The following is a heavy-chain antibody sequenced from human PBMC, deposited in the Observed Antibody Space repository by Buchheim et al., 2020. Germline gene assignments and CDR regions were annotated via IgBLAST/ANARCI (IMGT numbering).Heavy chain of an antibody. CDR2: INPNSGGT. J-gene: IGHJ5*02. D-gene: IGHD2-2*01. CDR3: AREVGIVVVPAAMPVYWFDP. CDR1: GYTFTGYY. V-gene: IGHV1-2*06. Sequence: QVQLVQSGAELKKPGASVKVSCKAFGYTFTGYYMHWVRQAPGQGLEWMGRINPNSGGTNSPQKFQGRVTMTRATSISTAYMELSRLRSDDTAVYYCAREVGIVVVPAAMPVYWFDPWGQGTL.